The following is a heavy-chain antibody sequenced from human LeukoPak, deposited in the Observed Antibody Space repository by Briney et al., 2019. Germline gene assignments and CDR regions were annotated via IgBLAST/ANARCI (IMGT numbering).Heavy chain of an antibody. D-gene: IGHD6-19*01. Sequence: ASVKVSCKASGYTFTSYYMHWVRQAPGQGLEWMGIINPSGGSTSYAQKFQGRVTITADKSTSTAYMELSSLRSEDTAVYYCAAVGYSSGWYHWDYWGQGTLVTVSS. J-gene: IGHJ4*02. CDR3: AAVGYSSGWYHWDY. CDR1: GYTFTSYY. V-gene: IGHV1-46*01. CDR2: INPSGGST.